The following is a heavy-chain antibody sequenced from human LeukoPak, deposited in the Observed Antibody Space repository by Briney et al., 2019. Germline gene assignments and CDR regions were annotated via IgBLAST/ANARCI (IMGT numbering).Heavy chain of an antibody. J-gene: IGHJ4*02. CDR3: ARDGSIVGATTMGSYYFDY. CDR2: IRPDGSQK. D-gene: IGHD1-26*01. CDR1: GFTFRNYW. V-gene: IGHV3-7*01. Sequence: GGSLRLSCAASGFTFRNYWMSWVRQAPGEGLEWVANIRPDGSQKYYVDSARGRFTISRDNSKNTLYLQMNSLRAEDTAVYYCARDGSIVGATTMGSYYFDYWGQGTLVTVSS.